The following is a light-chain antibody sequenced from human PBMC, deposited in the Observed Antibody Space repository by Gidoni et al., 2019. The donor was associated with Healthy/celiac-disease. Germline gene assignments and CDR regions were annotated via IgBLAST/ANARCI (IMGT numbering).Light chain of an antibody. J-gene: IGLJ2*01. CDR3: QSYDSSLSVV. CDR2: GNS. CDR1: SSNIGAGYD. V-gene: IGLV1-40*01. Sequence: QSVLTQPTSVSGAPGQGVPISCTGSSSNIGAGYDVHWYQQLPGTAPKLLIYGNSNRPSGVPDRFSGSQSGTSASLAIPGLQAEDEADYYCQSYDSSLSVVFGGGTKLTVL.